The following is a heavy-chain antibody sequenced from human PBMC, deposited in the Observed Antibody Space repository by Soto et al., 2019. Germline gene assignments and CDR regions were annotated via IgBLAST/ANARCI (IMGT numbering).Heavy chain of an antibody. Sequence: QVQLVEFGGGVVQPGGSLRLSCAASGFSFSAYGMHWVRQSPGKGLEWVAVMSYDGSKKYYLDSVKGRCTISRDNSQNTLFLQMSTLSPEDSALYYCAKIDTSGDMPTMAAAETPWGQGTLVTVSS. CDR1: GFSFSAYG. CDR3: AKIDTSGDMPTMAAAETP. V-gene: IGHV3-30*18. CDR2: MSYDGSKK. D-gene: IGHD6-13*01. J-gene: IGHJ5*02.